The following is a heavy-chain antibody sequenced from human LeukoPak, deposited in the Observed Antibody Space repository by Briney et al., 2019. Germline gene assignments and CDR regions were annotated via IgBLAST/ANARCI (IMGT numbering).Heavy chain of an antibody. D-gene: IGHD2-2*01. V-gene: IGHV1-69*05. CDR1: GGTFSSYA. CDR2: IIPIFGTA. J-gene: IGHJ6*03. CDR3: ATLSTAVPIPDYYYYMDV. Sequence: ASVKVSCKASGGTFSSYAISWVRQAPGQGLEWMGGIIPIFGTANYAQKFQGRVTITTDESTSTAYMELSSLRSEDTAVYYCATLSTAVPIPDYYYYMDVWGKGTTVTVSS.